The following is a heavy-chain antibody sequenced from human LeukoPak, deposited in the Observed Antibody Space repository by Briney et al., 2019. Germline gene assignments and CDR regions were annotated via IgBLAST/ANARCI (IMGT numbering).Heavy chain of an antibody. D-gene: IGHD2/OR15-2a*01. CDR3: VASYSTSSGVDH. V-gene: IGHV4-4*09. CDR2: IYRRGAT. CDR1: ADSMNEYY. J-gene: IGHJ4*02. Sequence: PSETLSLTCDVVADSMNEYYWSWIRQSPGGGLEWIGYIYRRGATNYIPSLRSRVTIPVDKPNWQVSLTLKSVTAADAAVYYCVASYSTSSGVDHWGQGTLVTVSS.